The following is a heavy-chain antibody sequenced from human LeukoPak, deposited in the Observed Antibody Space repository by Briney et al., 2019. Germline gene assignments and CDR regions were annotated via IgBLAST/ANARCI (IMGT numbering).Heavy chain of an antibody. CDR3: ARAARYHDWLSPSDY. Sequence: ASVKVSCKASGYTFSDHYMNWVRQAPGQGLEWMGWINPYTGDTHYAENFQGRVTMTRDTSLTTAYMELTRLRSDDTAFYFCARAARYHDWLSPSDYWGQGTLVTVSS. D-gene: IGHD3-9*01. V-gene: IGHV1-2*02. CDR2: INPYTGDT. J-gene: IGHJ4*02. CDR1: GYTFSDHY.